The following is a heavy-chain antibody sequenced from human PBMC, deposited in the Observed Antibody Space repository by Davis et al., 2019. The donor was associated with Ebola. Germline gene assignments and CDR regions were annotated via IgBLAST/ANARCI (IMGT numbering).Heavy chain of an antibody. D-gene: IGHD3-16*01. Sequence: SETLSLTCTVSGGSISSHYWSWIRQPPGKGLEWIGYIYYSGSTNYNPSLKSRVTISVDTSKNQFSLKLGSVTAADTAVYYCARANMWGWFDPWGQGTLVTVSS. CDR1: GGSISSHY. CDR2: IYYSGST. CDR3: ARANMWGWFDP. V-gene: IGHV4-59*11. J-gene: IGHJ5*02.